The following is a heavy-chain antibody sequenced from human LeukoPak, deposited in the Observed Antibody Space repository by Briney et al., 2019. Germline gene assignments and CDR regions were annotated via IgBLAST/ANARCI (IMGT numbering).Heavy chain of an antibody. D-gene: IGHD2-2*01. CDR2: IWYDGSNK. J-gene: IGHJ4*02. CDR1: GFTFGSYG. CDR3: ARSLGYCSSTSCYYWGGIDY. V-gene: IGHV3-33*01. Sequence: GGSLRLSCAASGFTFGSYGMHWVRQAPGKGLEWVAVIWYDGSNKYYADSVKGRFTISRDNSKNTLYLQMNSLRAEDTAVYYCARSLGYCSSTSCYYWGGIDYWGQGTLVTVSS.